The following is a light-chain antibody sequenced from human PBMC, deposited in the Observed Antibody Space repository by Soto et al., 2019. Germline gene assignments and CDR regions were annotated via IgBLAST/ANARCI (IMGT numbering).Light chain of an antibody. CDR3: QVWDISSDVI. CDR1: NIGSKS. CDR2: YDS. J-gene: IGLJ2*01. Sequence: SYELTQPPSVSVAPGKTAKITCGGNNIGSKSVHWYQQKPGQAPVLVIYYDSDRPSGIPERLSGSNSGSTATLTISRVEAGDEADYYCQVWDISSDVIFGGGTKLPVL. V-gene: IGLV3-21*04.